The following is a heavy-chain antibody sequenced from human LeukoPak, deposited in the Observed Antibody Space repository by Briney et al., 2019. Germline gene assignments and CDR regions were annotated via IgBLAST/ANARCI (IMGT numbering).Heavy chain of an antibody. CDR1: GGSISSYYW. V-gene: IGHV2-70*11. D-gene: IGHD6-13*01. CDR3: ARYSSSAIDY. J-gene: IGHJ4*02. CDR2: IDWDDDK. Sequence: TLSLTCTVSGGSISSYYWSWIRQPPGKALEWLARIDWDDDKYYSTSLKTRLTISKDTSKNQVVLTMTNMDPVDTATYYCARYSSSAIDYWGQGTLVTVSS.